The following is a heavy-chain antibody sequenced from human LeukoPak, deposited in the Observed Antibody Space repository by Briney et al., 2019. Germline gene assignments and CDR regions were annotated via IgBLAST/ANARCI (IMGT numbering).Heavy chain of an antibody. CDR1: AGSISTYY. Sequence: PSGTLSLTCTVSAGSISTYYWNWIRQPPGKGLEWIGYISYSGSTNYNPPLKSRVTVSIDPSKNQCSLKLSSVTAAYTAVYYCARYSSGWIDYWGQGTLVTVSS. D-gene: IGHD6-19*01. V-gene: IGHV4-59*01. CDR3: ARYSSGWIDY. CDR2: ISYSGST. J-gene: IGHJ4*02.